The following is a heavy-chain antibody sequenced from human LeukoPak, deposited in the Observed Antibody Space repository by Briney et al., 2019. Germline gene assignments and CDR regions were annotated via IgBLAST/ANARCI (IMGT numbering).Heavy chain of an antibody. J-gene: IGHJ6*02. CDR1: GGSFSGYY. V-gene: IGHV4-34*01. CDR3: ARAPSIYDSSGYSSPYYYGMDV. D-gene: IGHD3-22*01. CDR2: INHSGST. Sequence: SETLSLTCAVYGGSFSGYYWSWIRQPPGKGLEWIGEINHSGSTNYNPSLKSRVTISVDTSKNQFSLKLSSVTAADTAVYYCARAPSIYDSSGYSSPYYYGMDVWGQGTTVTVSS.